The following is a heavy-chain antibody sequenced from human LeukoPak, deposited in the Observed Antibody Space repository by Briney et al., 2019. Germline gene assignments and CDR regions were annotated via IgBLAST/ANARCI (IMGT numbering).Heavy chain of an antibody. V-gene: IGHV3-48*01. CDR1: GFTFSSYN. Sequence: GGSLRLSCAASGFTFSSYNMNWVRQAPGKGLEWVSDISSSGSTIYFADSVKGRFTISRDNAKNSLYLQMNSLRAEDTAVYYCARSSGPGSVDYWGQGTLVTVSS. CDR2: ISSSGSTI. D-gene: IGHD7-27*01. CDR3: ARSSGPGSVDY. J-gene: IGHJ4*02.